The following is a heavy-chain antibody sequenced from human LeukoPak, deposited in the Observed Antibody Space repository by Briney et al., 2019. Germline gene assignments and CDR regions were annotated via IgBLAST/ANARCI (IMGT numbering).Heavy chain of an antibody. Sequence: SGPVLLKPTATLTLTFTVSGFSLSNARRGVGWIRQPPGKALEWLSHNFSNDEKSYNTSMKSRLTISKDTSKSQVVLTMTNMDPVDTATYYCARTAMAPFDAFDIWGQGTMVTVSS. CDR3: ARTAMAPFDAFDI. D-gene: IGHD5-18*01. V-gene: IGHV2-26*01. J-gene: IGHJ3*02. CDR2: NFSNDEK. CDR1: GFSLSNARRG.